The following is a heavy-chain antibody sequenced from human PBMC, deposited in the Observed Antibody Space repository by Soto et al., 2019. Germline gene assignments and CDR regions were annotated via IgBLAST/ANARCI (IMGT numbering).Heavy chain of an antibody. CDR2: IYPGDSDI. CDR3: ARHVPSQYTAMVPLDP. CDR1: GYGFTNYW. V-gene: IGHV5-51*01. Sequence: PGESLKISCKGSGYGFTNYWIGWVRQMPGKGLEWMGIIYPGDSDIRYSPSFQGQVTISADKSITTAYLQWSSLKASDTAIYYCARHVPSQYTAMVPLDPWGQGTLVTVSS. J-gene: IGHJ5*02. D-gene: IGHD5-18*01.